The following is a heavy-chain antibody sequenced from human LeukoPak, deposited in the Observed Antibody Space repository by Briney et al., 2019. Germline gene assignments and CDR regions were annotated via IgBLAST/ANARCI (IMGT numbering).Heavy chain of an antibody. CDR3: ARVRRNYYDSSGPLTG. CDR1: GFTFSDYY. Sequence: GGSLRLSCAASGFTFSDYYMSWIRQAPGKGLEWVSYISSSGSTIYYADSVKGRFTISRDNAKNSLYLQMNSLRAEDTAVYYCARVRRNYYDSSGPLTGWGQGTLVTVSS. D-gene: IGHD3-22*01. CDR2: ISSSGSTI. J-gene: IGHJ4*02. V-gene: IGHV3-11*04.